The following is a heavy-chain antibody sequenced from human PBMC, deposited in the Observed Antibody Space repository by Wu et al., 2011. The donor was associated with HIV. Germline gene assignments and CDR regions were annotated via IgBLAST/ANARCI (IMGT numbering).Heavy chain of an antibody. D-gene: IGHD3-3*01. CDR2: MNPDSGNA. J-gene: IGHJ5*02. CDR3: TRGTIWFHP. Sequence: VRQATGQGLEWMGWMNPDSGNARYAQKFQGRITLTRNTSMSTAYMEVGSLRSDDTAVYYCTRGTIWFHPWGQGTLVTVSS. V-gene: IGHV1-8*03.